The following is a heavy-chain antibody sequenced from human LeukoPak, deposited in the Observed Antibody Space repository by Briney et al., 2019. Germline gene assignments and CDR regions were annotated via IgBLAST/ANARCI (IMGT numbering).Heavy chain of an antibody. D-gene: IGHD1-14*01. J-gene: IGHJ5*02. CDR1: GYTFTSYD. CDR3: ARGRIGEPPTP. V-gene: IGHV1-8*01. Sequence: ASVRVSCKASGYTFTSYDINWVRQATGQGREGMGWMNPNSGNRGYAQKFQGRVTMTRNTSISTAYMELSSLRSEDTAVYYCARGRIGEPPTPWGQGTLVTVSS. CDR2: MNPNSGNR.